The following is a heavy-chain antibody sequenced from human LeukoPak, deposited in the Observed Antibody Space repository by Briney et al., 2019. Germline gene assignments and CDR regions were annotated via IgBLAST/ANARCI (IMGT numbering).Heavy chain of an antibody. J-gene: IGHJ6*04. CDR1: GGSFSGSY. CDR3: ARRMQRYSSGWYAGYYYYGMDV. CDR2: INHSGST. V-gene: IGHV4-34*01. Sequence: ASETLSLTCAVHGGSFSGSYWSWIRQPPGKGLEWIGEINHSGSTNYNPSLKSRVTISVDTSKNQFSLELSSVTAADPAVYYCARRMQRYSSGWYAGYYYYGMDVWGKGTTVTGSS. D-gene: IGHD6-19*01.